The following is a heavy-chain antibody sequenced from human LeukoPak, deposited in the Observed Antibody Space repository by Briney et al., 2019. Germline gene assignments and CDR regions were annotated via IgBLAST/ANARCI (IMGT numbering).Heavy chain of an antibody. V-gene: IGHV4-59*01. CDR2: IYYSGST. D-gene: IGHD2-15*01. CDR3: ARVGPGLDCSGGSCYSGYYYYGMDV. Sequence: PSETLSLTCTVSGGSISSYYWSWLRQPPGKGLEWIGYIYYSGSTNYNPSLKSRVTISVDTSKNQFSLKLSSVTAADTAVYYCARVGPGLDCSGGSCYSGYYYYGMDVWGQGTTVTVSS. CDR1: GGSISSYY. J-gene: IGHJ6*02.